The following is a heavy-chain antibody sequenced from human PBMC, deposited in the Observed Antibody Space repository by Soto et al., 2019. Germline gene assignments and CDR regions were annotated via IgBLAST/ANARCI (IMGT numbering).Heavy chain of an antibody. CDR3: ARCFTMVRGVSPCAFDI. CDR1: GFTFSSYA. V-gene: IGHV3-30-3*01. D-gene: IGHD3-10*01. CDR2: ISYDGSNK. Sequence: GGSLRLSCAASGFTFSSYAMHWVRQAPGKGLEWVAVISYDGSNKYYADSVKGRFTISRDNSKNTLYLQMNSLRAEDTAVYYCARCFTMVRGVSPCAFDIWGQGTMVTVSS. J-gene: IGHJ3*02.